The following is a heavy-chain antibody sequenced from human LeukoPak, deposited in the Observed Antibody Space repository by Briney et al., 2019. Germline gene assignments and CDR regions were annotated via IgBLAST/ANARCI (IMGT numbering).Heavy chain of an antibody. V-gene: IGHV1-18*01. CDR2: ISAYNGNT. CDR1: GYTFTSYG. CDR3: ATGRPDYGDYVNY. J-gene: IGHJ4*02. Sequence: PGASVQVSCKASGYTFTSYGISWVRQAPGQGLEWMGWISAYNGNTNYAQKLQGRVTMTTDTSTSTAYMELSSLRSEDTAVYYCATGRPDYGDYVNYWGQGTLVTVSS. D-gene: IGHD4-17*01.